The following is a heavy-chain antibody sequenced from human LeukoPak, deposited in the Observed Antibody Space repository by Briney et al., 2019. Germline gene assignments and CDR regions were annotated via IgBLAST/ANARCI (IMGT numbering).Heavy chain of an antibody. Sequence: PSETVSLTCTVSGDSISGFYWSWIRQPPGKGLEWIGYIYYSGSTNYNPSLKSRVTISVDTSKNQFSLRLSSVTAADTALYYCARGVVAAPQTFDYWGQGTLVTVSS. D-gene: IGHD2-15*01. V-gene: IGHV4-59*01. CDR1: GDSISGFY. CDR2: IYYSGST. CDR3: ARGVVAAPQTFDY. J-gene: IGHJ4*02.